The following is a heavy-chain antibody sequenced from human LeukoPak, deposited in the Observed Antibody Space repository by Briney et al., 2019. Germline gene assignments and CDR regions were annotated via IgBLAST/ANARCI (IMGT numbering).Heavy chain of an antibody. Sequence: SETLSLTCTVPGGSISSYYWSWIRQPPGKGLEWIGYIYYSGSTNYNPSLKSRVTISVDKSKNQFSLKLSSVTAADTAVYYCARVTSRPTSXFDPWGXXXLVTVSS. J-gene: IGHJ5*02. V-gene: IGHV4-59*12. CDR2: IYYSGST. CDR3: ARVTSRPTSXFDP. CDR1: GGSISSYY.